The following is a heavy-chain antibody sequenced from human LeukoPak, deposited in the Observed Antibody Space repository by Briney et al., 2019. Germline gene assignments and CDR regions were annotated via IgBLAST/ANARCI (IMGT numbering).Heavy chain of an antibody. D-gene: IGHD6-19*01. CDR3: AEYSSGWYYFDY. V-gene: IGHV3-53*01. J-gene: IGHJ4*02. Sequence: GGSLRLSCAVSGFTVSSNYMSWVRQAPGKELEWVSVINSGGSTYYADSVKGRFTISRDYSKNTLFLQMNCLRAEDTAIYYCAEYSSGWYYFDYWGQGTLVTVSS. CDR1: GFTVSSNY. CDR2: INSGGST.